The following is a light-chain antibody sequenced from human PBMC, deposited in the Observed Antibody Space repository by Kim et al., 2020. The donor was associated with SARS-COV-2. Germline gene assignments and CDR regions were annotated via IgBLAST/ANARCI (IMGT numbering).Light chain of an antibody. CDR3: MQALQTSIT. Sequence: PASMSCRSSQSLLYRNGNNYLNWFLQKPGQSPQLLIYWGSNRASGVPDRFSGSGSGTDFTLRISRVEAEDVGVYYCMQALQTSITFGQGTRLEIK. J-gene: IGKJ5*01. CDR1: QSLLYRNGNNY. V-gene: IGKV2-28*01. CDR2: WGS.